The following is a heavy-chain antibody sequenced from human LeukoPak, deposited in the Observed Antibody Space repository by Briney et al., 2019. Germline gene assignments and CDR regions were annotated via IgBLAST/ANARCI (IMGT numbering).Heavy chain of an antibody. D-gene: IGHD3-10*01. CDR3: ARDGPLWFGEGRFDY. V-gene: IGHV4-61*02. CDR2: IYASGST. Sequence: PSETLSLTCTVSGDSISSGSYYWTWIRQPAGKGLEWIGRIYASGSTSYNPSLKSRVTISVDTSKNQFSLKLSSVTAADTAVYYCARDGPLWFGEGRFDYWGQGTLVTVSS. CDR1: GDSISSGSYY. J-gene: IGHJ4*02.